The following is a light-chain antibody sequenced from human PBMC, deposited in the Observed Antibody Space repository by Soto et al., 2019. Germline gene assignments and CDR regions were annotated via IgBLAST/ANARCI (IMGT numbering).Light chain of an antibody. J-gene: IGLJ2*01. Sequence: QSVLTQPASVSGSPGQSITISCTGTSSDVGGYKYVSWYQHHPGKAPKLMIYEVSNRPSGVSYRFSGSKSGNTASLTISGLQAEDEADYYCSSYTSSNTLVFGGGTKVTVL. CDR1: SSDVGGYKY. CDR2: EVS. V-gene: IGLV2-14*01. CDR3: SSYTSSNTLV.